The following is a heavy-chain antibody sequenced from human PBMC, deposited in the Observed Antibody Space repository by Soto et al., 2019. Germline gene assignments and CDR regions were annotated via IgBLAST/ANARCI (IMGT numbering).Heavy chain of an antibody. CDR3: ARDHSGYDLLGRYFDL. CDR1: GFTFSSYA. CDR2: ISYDGSNK. D-gene: IGHD5-12*01. Sequence: QVQLVESGGGVVQPGRSPRLSCAASGFTFSSYAMHWVRQAPGKGLEWVAVISYDGSNKYYADSVKGRFTISRDNSKNTLYLQMHRLRAEDTAGYYCARDHSGYDLLGRYFDLWGRGTLVTVSS. V-gene: IGHV3-30-3*01. J-gene: IGHJ2*01.